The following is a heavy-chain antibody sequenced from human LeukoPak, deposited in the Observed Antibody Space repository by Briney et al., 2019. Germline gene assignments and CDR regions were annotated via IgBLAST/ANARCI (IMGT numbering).Heavy chain of an antibody. D-gene: IGHD6-6*01. V-gene: IGHV1-2*02. CDR3: ARRMRYSSSSNAFDI. CDR2: INPNSGGT. CDR1: GYTFTGYY. Sequence: ASVKVSCKASGYTFTGYYMHWVRQAPGQGLEWMGWINPNSGGTNYAQKFQGRVTMTRDTSISTAYMELSRLRSEGTAVYYCARRMRYSSSSNAFDIWGQGTMVTVSS. J-gene: IGHJ3*02.